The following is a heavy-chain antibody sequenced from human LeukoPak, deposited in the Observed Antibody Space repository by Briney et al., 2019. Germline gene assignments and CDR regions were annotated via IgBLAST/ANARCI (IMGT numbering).Heavy chain of an antibody. J-gene: IGHJ5*02. Sequence: SETLSLTCSVSNYSISTDYYWGWIRQPPGKGLEWIGEINHSGSTNYNPSLKSRVTISVDTSKNQFSLKLSSVTAADTAVYYCARARVATVTTAWFDPWGQGTLVTVSS. CDR3: ARARVATVTTAWFDP. D-gene: IGHD4-17*01. CDR1: NYSISTDYY. CDR2: INHSGST. V-gene: IGHV4-38-2*02.